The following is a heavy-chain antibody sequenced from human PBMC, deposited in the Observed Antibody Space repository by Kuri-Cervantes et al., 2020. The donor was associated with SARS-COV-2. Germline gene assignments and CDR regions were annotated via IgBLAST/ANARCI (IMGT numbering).Heavy chain of an antibody. CDR2: IYPSGGST. CDR3: ARGEALYYYMDV. CDR1: GYTFSSYH. Sequence: ASVKVSCKASGYTFSSYHMHWVRQAPGQGLEWMGIIYPSGGSTSYPQKFQGRVSMTSDASTTTVYMELNSLRAEDTAVYYCARGEALYYYMDVWGKGTTVTVSS. J-gene: IGHJ6*03. V-gene: IGHV1-46*01.